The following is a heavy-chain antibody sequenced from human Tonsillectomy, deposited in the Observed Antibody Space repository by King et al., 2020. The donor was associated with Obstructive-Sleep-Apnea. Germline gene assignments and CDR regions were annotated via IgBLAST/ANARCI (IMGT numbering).Heavy chain of an antibody. V-gene: IGHV4-39*07. CDR1: GGSISSSSYY. Sequence: QLQESGPGLVKPSETLSLTCTVSGGSISSSSYYWGWIRQPPGKGLEWIGSSYYSGRTYYNPSLKSRVTISVDTSKSQFSLKLSSVTAADTAVYYCAGERAGGPSWFDPWGQGTLVTVSS. D-gene: IGHD2-15*01. CDR3: AGERAGGPSWFDP. J-gene: IGHJ5*02. CDR2: SYYSGRT.